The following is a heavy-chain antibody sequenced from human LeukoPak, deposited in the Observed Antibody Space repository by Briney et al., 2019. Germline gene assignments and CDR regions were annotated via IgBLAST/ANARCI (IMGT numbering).Heavy chain of an antibody. V-gene: IGHV3-48*03. Sequence: PGGSLRLSCAASGFTFSGYEMNWVRQAPGKGLEWVSYISSSGSTIYYADSVKGRFTISRDNAKNSLSLQMNSLRAEDTAVYYCAELGITMIGGVWGKGTTVTISS. J-gene: IGHJ6*04. CDR2: ISSSGSTI. CDR1: GFTFSGYE. CDR3: AELGITMIGGV. D-gene: IGHD3-10*02.